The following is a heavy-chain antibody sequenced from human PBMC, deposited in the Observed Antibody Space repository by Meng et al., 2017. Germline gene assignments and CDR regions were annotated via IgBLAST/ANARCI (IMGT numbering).Heavy chain of an antibody. D-gene: IGHD4-17*01. CDR3: ARRGYGDYAASGY. CDR2: IWYDGSNK. Sequence: GESLKISCAASGFTFSSYGMHWVRQAPGKGLEWVAVIWYDGSNKYCADSVKGRFTISRDNSKNTLYLQMNSLRAEDTAMYYCARRGYGDYAASGYWGQGTLVTVSS. V-gene: IGHV3-33*01. CDR1: GFTFSSYG. J-gene: IGHJ4*02.